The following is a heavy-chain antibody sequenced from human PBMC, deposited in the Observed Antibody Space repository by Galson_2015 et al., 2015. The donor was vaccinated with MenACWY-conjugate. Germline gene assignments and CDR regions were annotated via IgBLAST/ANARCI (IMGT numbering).Heavy chain of an antibody. CDR1: GFSLSTSGMC. D-gene: IGHD3-22*01. V-gene: IGHV2-70*01. CDR3: ARRGSSGYSDAFDI. J-gene: IGHJ3*02. CDR2: IDWDDDK. Sequence: PALVKPTQTLTLNCTFSGFSLSTSGMCVSWIRQPPGKALEWLALIDWDDDKYYSTSLKTRLTISKDTSKNQVVLTMTNMDPVDTATYYCARRGSSGYSDAFDIWGQGTMVTVSS.